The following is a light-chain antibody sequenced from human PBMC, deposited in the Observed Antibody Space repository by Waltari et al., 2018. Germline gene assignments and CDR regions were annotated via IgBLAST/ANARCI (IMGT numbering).Light chain of an antibody. J-gene: IGKJ4*02. CDR3: QQYNNLPFT. CDR2: GAS. V-gene: IGKV3-15*01. Sequence: EIVMTQSPATPSVSPGERATIHCRASQSVNSNLAWYQQKPGQAPRLLIYGASTGATGIPAGFSGKGSGTEFSHSISSLQSEDFAVYYCQQYNNLPFTFGGGTKVEIK. CDR1: QSVNSN.